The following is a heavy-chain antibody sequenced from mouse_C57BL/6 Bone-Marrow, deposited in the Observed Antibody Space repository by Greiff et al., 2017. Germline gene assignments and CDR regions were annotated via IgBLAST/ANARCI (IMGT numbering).Heavy chain of an antibody. CDR3: ARRGWCEASMDY. CDR1: GYSFTDYN. D-gene: IGHD1-1*02. J-gene: IGHJ4*01. V-gene: IGHV1-39*01. CDR2: INPNYGTT. Sequence: VQLKQSGPELVKPGASVKISCKASGYSFTDYNMNWVKQSNGKSLEWIGVINPNYGTTSYNQKFKGKATLTVDQSSSTAYMQLTSLTSEDSAVYYGARRGWCEASMDYWGQGTSVTVSS.